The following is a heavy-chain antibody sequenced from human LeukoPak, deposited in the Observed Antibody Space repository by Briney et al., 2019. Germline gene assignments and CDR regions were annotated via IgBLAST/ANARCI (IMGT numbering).Heavy chain of an antibody. V-gene: IGHV3-49*03. D-gene: IGHD6-19*01. CDR3: TSSYRSGWYGQY. CDR2: IRSKTHGGTT. Sequence: GGSLTLSCTASGFTFGDYPITWSRQAPGEGLEWVGFIRSKTHGGTTEYAASVKGRFTISGDDSKTMAYPQMNSLKTEGTAMYYCTSSYRSGWYGQYWGEGTLVTVSS. CDR1: GFTFGDYP. J-gene: IGHJ4*02.